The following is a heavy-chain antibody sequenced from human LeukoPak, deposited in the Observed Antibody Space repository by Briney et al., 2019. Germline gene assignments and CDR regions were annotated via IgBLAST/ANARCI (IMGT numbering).Heavy chain of an antibody. CDR1: GYSISSGYY. V-gene: IGHV4-38-2*02. CDR3: ASRTGGIVLMVYAEYYFDY. Sequence: SETLFLTCTVSGYSISSGYYWGWIRQPPGKGLEWIGSIYHSGSTYYNPSLKSRVTISVDTSKNQFSLKLSSVTAADTAVYYCASRTGGIVLMVYAEYYFDYWGQGTLVTVSS. D-gene: IGHD2-8*01. J-gene: IGHJ4*02. CDR2: IYHSGST.